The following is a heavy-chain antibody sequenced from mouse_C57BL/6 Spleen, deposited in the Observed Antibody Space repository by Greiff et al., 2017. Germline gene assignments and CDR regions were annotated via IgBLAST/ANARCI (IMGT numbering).Heavy chain of an antibody. V-gene: IGHV1-82*01. CDR2: IYPGDGDT. CDR3: ASNWDGFAY. Sequence: VHLVESGPELVKPGASVKISCKASGYAFSSSWMNWVKQRPGKGLEWIGRIYPGDGDTNYNGKFKGKATLTADKSSSTAYMQLSSLTSEDSAVYFCASNWDGFAYWGQGTLVTVSA. D-gene: IGHD4-1*01. J-gene: IGHJ3*01. CDR1: GYAFSSSW.